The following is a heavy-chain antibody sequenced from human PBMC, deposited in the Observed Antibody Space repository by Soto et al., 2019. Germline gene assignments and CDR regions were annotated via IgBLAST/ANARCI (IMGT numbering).Heavy chain of an antibody. CDR1: GFNFKKFA. J-gene: IGHJ4*02. CDR3: AKADGQQWLIPHLDN. D-gene: IGHD6-19*01. V-gene: IGHV3-23*01. Sequence: EVQLLESGGGVVQPGGSLRLSCVASGFNFKKFAMAWVRQAAGEGLEWVSGISCCGGSASYADSVKGRFSIAREDSKNTVSLQLNSLRVEDTAQYYCAKADGQQWLIPHLDNWGQGTLVTVS. CDR2: ISCCGGSA.